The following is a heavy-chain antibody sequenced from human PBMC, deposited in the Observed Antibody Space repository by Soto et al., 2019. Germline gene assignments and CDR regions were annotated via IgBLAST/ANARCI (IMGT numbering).Heavy chain of an antibody. CDR1: GGSISSGGYS. CDR3: ARNYYDSSGGWFDP. CDR2: IYHSGST. D-gene: IGHD3-22*01. J-gene: IGHJ5*02. Sequence: QLQLQESGSGLVKPSQTLSLTCAVSGGSISSGGYSWSWIRQPPGKGLEWIGYIYHSGSTYYNPSLKSRVTISVDRSKNQFSLKRSSVTAADTAVYYCARNYYDSSGGWFDPWGQGTLVTVSS. V-gene: IGHV4-30-2*01.